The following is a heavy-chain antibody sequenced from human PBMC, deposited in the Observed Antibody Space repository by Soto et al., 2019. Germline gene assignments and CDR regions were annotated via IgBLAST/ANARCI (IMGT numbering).Heavy chain of an antibody. J-gene: IGHJ4*02. V-gene: IGHV3-33*08. CDR2: ICDDGSNK. Sequence: GGSLRLSCAASGFTVSSYSMHWVRHAPGKGLGWVAVICDDGSNKNHADSVKAPFPIYKDNSKYTLHLTIDSRRAADTYEYYCTSDRYSGYQYGSIVDYWGQGTLVTVSS. D-gene: IGHD5-12*01. CDR3: TSDRYSGYQYGSIVDY. CDR1: GFTVSSYS.